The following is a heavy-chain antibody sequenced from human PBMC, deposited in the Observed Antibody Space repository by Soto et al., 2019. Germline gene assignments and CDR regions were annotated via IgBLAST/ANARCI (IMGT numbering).Heavy chain of an antibody. J-gene: IGHJ6*03. D-gene: IGHD2-2*01. V-gene: IGHV4-61*08. Sequence: SETLSLTCAVSGGSISSGGYSWSWIRQPPGKGLEWIGYIYYSGNTNYNPSLKSRVTISVDTSKNQFSLKLSSVTAADTAVYYCARHAHEYYFYYYYMDVWGKGTTVTVSS. CDR1: GGSISSGGYS. CDR2: IYYSGNT. CDR3: ARHAHEYYFYYYYMDV.